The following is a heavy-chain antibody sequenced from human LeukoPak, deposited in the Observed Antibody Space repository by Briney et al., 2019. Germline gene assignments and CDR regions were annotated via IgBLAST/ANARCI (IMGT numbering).Heavy chain of an antibody. CDR3: ARDLLYATMIVVVTPVAFDI. J-gene: IGHJ3*02. CDR1: GYSISSGYY. Sequence: PSETLSLTCTVSGYSISSGYYWGWIRQPPGKGLEWIGSIYHSGSTYYNPSLKSRVTISVEPSKNQFSLKLSSVTAADTAVYYCARDLLYATMIVVVTPVAFDIWGQGTMVTVSS. D-gene: IGHD3-22*01. CDR2: IYHSGST. V-gene: IGHV4-38-2*02.